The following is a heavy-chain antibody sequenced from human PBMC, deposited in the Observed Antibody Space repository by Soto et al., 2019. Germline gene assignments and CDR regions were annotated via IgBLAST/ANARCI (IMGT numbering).Heavy chain of an antibody. J-gene: IGHJ4*02. V-gene: IGHV1-18*01. CDR3: AREGYCSSTSCYRVFDY. CDR2: ISAYNGNT. D-gene: IGHD2-2*02. Sequence: GASVKVSCKASGYTFTSYGISWVRQAPGQGLEWMGWISAYNGNTNYAQKLQGRVTMTTDTSTSTAYMELRSLRSDDTAVYYCAREGYCSSTSCYRVFDYWGQGTLVTVSS. CDR1: GYTFTSYG.